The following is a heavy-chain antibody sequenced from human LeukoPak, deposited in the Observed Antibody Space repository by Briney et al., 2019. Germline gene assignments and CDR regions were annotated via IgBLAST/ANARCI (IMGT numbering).Heavy chain of an antibody. CDR2: INHSGST. V-gene: IGHV4-34*01. CDR3: ARGGGRVVLMVYATRPNWFDP. CDR1: GGSFSGYY. J-gene: IGHJ5*02. D-gene: IGHD2-8*01. Sequence: SETLSLTCAVSGGSFSGYYWRWIRQPPGKGLEWIGEINHSGSTNYNPPLQSRVTISVDTSKNQFSLKLSSVTAADTAVYYCARGGGRVVLMVYATRPNWFDPWGQGTLVTVSS.